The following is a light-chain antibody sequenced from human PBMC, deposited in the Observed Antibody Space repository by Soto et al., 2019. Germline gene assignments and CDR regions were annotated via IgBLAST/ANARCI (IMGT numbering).Light chain of an antibody. J-gene: IGKJ2*01. CDR2: DAY. CDR1: QSISNW. V-gene: IGKV1-5*01. Sequence: DIQMTQSPSTLSASVGDRVTITCRASQSISNWLAWYQQKPGKAPKLLIYDAYTLESGVPSTFSGSGSGTEFTLTISSLQPDDFATYYCQQYNSYSTFGQGTKLEIK. CDR3: QQYNSYST.